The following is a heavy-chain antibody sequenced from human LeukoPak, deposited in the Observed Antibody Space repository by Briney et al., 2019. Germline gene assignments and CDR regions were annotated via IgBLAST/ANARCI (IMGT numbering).Heavy chain of an antibody. Sequence: PSETLSLTCTVSGGSISSYYWSWIRQPPGKGLEWIGYIYYSGSTNYNPSLKSRVTISVDTSKNQFSLKLSSVTAADTAVYYCARDGAYYDILTGYHDVTYAFDIWGQGTMVTVSS. V-gene: IGHV4-59*01. CDR1: GGSISSYY. J-gene: IGHJ3*02. D-gene: IGHD3-9*01. CDR2: IYYSGST. CDR3: ARDGAYYDILTGYHDVTYAFDI.